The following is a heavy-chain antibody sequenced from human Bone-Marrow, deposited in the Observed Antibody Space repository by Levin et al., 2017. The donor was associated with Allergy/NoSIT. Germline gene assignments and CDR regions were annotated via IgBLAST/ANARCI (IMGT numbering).Heavy chain of an antibody. CDR3: AKGHYYDSCGRYSYLDS. J-gene: IGHJ4*02. D-gene: IGHD3-22*01. CDR1: GFTFSNYG. Sequence: GGSLRLSCAASGFTFSNYGMHWVRQAPGKGLEWVAIISYDGSNEYYADSVKGRFTISRDISKNTLYLQMNSLRAEDTAAYYCAKGHYYDSCGRYSYLDSWGQGTLVTVSS. V-gene: IGHV3-30*18. CDR2: ISYDGSNE.